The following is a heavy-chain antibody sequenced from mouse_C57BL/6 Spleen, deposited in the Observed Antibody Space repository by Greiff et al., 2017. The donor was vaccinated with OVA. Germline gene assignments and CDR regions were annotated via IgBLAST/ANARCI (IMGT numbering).Heavy chain of an antibody. CDR2: IYPRDGST. CDR1: GYTFTDHT. CDR3: AKCYGSQWYFDY. D-gene: IGHD1-1*01. Sequence: QVQLQQSDAELVKPGASVKISCKASGYTFTDHTIHWMKQRPEQGLEWIGYIYPRDGSTKYNEKFKGKATLTADKSSRTAYMQLNSLTSEDSAVYFCAKCYGSQWYFDYWGKGTTLTVSS. V-gene: IGHV1-78*01. J-gene: IGHJ2*01.